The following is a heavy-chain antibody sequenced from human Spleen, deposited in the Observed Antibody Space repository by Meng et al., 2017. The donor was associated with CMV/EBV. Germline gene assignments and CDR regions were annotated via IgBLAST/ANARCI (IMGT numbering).Heavy chain of an antibody. Sequence: FGASITTFYCSWIRQSPGKGLEWIGYISTSGLTNFSPSLRSRVSMSVDTSKNRFSLKLNSVTTADTAVYYCVKISGRLIWSGYFDPWGPGTLVTVSS. V-gene: IGHV4-4*09. CDR3: VKISGRLIWSGYFDP. CDR2: ISTSGLT. CDR1: GASITTFY. D-gene: IGHD3-3*01. J-gene: IGHJ5*02.